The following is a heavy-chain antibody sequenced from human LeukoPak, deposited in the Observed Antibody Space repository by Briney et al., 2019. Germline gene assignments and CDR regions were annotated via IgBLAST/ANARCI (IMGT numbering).Heavy chain of an antibody. Sequence: GGSLRLSCAASGFTLSSYAMHWVRQAPGKGLEWVAVISYDGSNKYYADSVKGRFTISRDNSKNTLYLQMNSLRAEDTAVYYCPILSTAGTPLDYWGQGTLVTVSS. J-gene: IGHJ4*02. CDR2: ISYDGSNK. V-gene: IGHV3-30*01. D-gene: IGHD6-13*01. CDR1: GFTLSSYA. CDR3: PILSTAGTPLDY.